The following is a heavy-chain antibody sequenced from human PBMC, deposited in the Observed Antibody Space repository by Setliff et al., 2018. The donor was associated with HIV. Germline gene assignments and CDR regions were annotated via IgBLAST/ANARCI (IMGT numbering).Heavy chain of an antibody. CDR3: AIGSINWPHRPNNYYFDY. Sequence: ASVKVSCKASGDTFTTYALHWVRQAPGQRLEWMGWINAGNGDTKSSQKFQGRVTITRDTSAGTAYMELSSLRSEDTGVYYCAIGSINWPHRPNNYYFDYGGQGTPVTVSS. J-gene: IGHJ4*02. CDR1: GDTFTTYA. V-gene: IGHV1-3*01. D-gene: IGHD1-1*01. CDR2: INAGNGDT.